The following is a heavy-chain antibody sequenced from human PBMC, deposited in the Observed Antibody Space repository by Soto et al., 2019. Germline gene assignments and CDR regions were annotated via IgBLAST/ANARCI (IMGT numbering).Heavy chain of an antibody. Sequence: SETLSLTCTVSGGSISSGDYLWSWIRQPPGKGLEWIGYIYYSGSTYYNPSLKSRVTISVDTSKNQFSLKLSSVTAADTAVYYCATRRGGYDPNLRYWGQGTLVTVSS. J-gene: IGHJ4*02. CDR2: IYYSGST. V-gene: IGHV4-30-4*01. CDR1: GGSISSGDYL. D-gene: IGHD3-16*01. CDR3: ATRRGGYDPNLRY.